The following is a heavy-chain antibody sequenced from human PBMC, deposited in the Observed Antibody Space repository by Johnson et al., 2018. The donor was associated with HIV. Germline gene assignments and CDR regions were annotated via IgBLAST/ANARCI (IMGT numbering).Heavy chain of an antibody. CDR3: AKGGYNWKFDGFDI. CDR2: TSYDGSNK. D-gene: IGHD1-20*01. J-gene: IGHJ3*02. V-gene: IGHV3-30*18. CDR1: EFTFSSYG. Sequence: QVQVVESGGGVVQPGRSLRLSCAASEFTFSSYGMHWVRQAPGKGLEWVAVTSYDGSNKYYADSVKGRFTISRDNSKNTLYLQMNSLRAEDTAGYYCAKGGYNWKFDGFDIWGQGTMVTVSS.